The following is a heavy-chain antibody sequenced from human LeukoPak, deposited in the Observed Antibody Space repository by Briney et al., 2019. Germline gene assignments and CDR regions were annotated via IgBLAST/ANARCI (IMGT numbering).Heavy chain of an antibody. J-gene: IGHJ6*03. V-gene: IGHV4-34*01. CDR2: INHSGST. Sequence: SETLSLTCAVYGGSFSGYYWSWIRQPPGKGLEWIGEINHSGSTNYNPSLKSRVAISVDTSKNQFSLKLSSVTAADTAVYYCARGVPDRGGVIYYYYYMDVWGKGTTVTISS. D-gene: IGHD2/OR15-2a*01. CDR3: ARGVPDRGGVIYYYYYMDV. CDR1: GGSFSGYY.